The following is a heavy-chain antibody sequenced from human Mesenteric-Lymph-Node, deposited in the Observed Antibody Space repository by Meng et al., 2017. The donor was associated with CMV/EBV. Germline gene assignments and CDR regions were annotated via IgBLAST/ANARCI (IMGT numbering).Heavy chain of an antibody. Sequence: SGVTFSDYAMHWVRQAPGKGLEWVAVISYDGSNKYYADSVKGRFTISRDNSKNTLYLQMNSLRAEDTAVYYCAKDRTPVAHYNWFDPWGQGTLVTVSS. CDR3: AKDRTPVAHYNWFDP. D-gene: IGHD1-14*01. CDR2: ISYDGSNK. CDR1: GVTFSDYA. J-gene: IGHJ5*02. V-gene: IGHV3-30-3*01.